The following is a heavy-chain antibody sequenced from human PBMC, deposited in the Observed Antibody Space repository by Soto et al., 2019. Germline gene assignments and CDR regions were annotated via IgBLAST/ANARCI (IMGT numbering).Heavy chain of an antibody. D-gene: IGHD1-1*01. CDR3: ARDKDRLQLGGNYYYILDV. CDR2: IMPVFPTP. Sequence: QVQLVQSGAEVKMPGSSVKVSCKASGGTFSTSAISWVRQAPGQGLEWVGGIMPVFPTPDYAQNFQGRVTTTADESTTTAYLELTSLRADDTAVYYCARDKDRLQLGGNYYYILDVWGQGTAITLSS. J-gene: IGHJ6*02. V-gene: IGHV1-69*12. CDR1: GGTFSTSA.